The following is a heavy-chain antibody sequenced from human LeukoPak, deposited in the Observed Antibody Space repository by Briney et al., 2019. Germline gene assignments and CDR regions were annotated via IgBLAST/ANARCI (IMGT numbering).Heavy chain of an antibody. D-gene: IGHD2-2*02. V-gene: IGHV3-53*01. J-gene: IGHJ1*01. CDR1: GFTVSSNY. CDR2: IYSGGST. CDR3: ARTDCSSTSCYTPAEYFQH. Sequence: GGSLRLSCAASGFTVSSNYMSWVRQAPGKGLEWVSVIYSGGSTYYADSVKGRFTISRDNSKNTLYLQMNSLRAEDTAVYYCARTDCSSTSCYTPAEYFQHWGQGTLVTVSS.